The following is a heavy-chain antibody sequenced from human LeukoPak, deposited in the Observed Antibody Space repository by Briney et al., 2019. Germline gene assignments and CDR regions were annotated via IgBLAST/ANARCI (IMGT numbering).Heavy chain of an antibody. CDR1: GFTFSSYS. CDR2: ISSGRTYI. CDR3: ARDPRGATVTSLKIDY. J-gene: IGHJ4*02. D-gene: IGHD4-17*01. V-gene: IGHV3-21*01. Sequence: GGSLRLSCAGSGFTFSSYSMNWVRQAPGKGLEWVSSISSGRTYIYYADSVKGRFTISRDNAQDSLYLQMNSLRAEDTAVYYCARDPRGATVTSLKIDYWGQGTLVTVSS.